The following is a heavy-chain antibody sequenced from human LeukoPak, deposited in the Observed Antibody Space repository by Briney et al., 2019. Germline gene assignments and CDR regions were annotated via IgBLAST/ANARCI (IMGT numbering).Heavy chain of an antibody. CDR3: ARDIVVVVAALPYYYYGMDV. V-gene: IGHV1-3*01. D-gene: IGHD2-15*01. Sequence: GASVKVSCKASGYTFTSYAMHWVRQAPGQRLEWMGWINVGNGNTKYSQKFQGRVTITRDTSASTAYMELSSLRSEDTAVYYCARDIVVVVAALPYYYYGMDVWGQGTTVTVSS. CDR2: INVGNGNT. CDR1: GYTFTSYA. J-gene: IGHJ6*02.